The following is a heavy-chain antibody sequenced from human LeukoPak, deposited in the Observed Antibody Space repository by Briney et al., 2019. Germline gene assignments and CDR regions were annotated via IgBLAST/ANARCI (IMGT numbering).Heavy chain of an antibody. V-gene: IGHV1-69*05. CDR1: GYTFTGYY. J-gene: IGHJ5*02. D-gene: IGHD3-10*01. Sequence: SVKVSCKASGYTFTGYYMHWVRQAPGQGLEWMGRIIPIFGTANYAQKFQGRVTITTDESTSTAYMELSSLRSEDTAVYYCATITMVRGVIGWFDPWGQGTLVTVSS. CDR3: ATITMVRGVIGWFDP. CDR2: IIPIFGTA.